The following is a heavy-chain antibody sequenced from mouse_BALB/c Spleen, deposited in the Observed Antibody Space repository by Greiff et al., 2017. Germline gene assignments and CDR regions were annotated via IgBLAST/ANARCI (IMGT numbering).Heavy chain of an antibody. CDR3: ASGGYAIGYYAMDY. V-gene: IGHV1-69*01. CDR1: GFSFTSYW. J-gene: IGHJ4*01. CDR2: IHPSASDT. Sequence: RLQQTRAELVRPGASVTLSCKASGFSFTSYWMNWVQPSPGQGPEWIGMIHPSASDTRLNQRFKNKSTLTVDKSSSPAYMQISSPTSEDSAVYYCASGGYAIGYYAMDYWGQGTGVIVAS. D-gene: IGHD2-14*01.